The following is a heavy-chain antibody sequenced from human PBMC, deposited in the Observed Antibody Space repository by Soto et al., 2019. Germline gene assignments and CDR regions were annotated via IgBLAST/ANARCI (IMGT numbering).Heavy chain of an antibody. V-gene: IGHV4-34*01. D-gene: IGHD3-10*01. Sequence: XETLSLTCAVYGGSFSGYYWSWIRQPPGKGLEWIGEINHSGSTNYNPSLKSRVTISVDTSKNQFSLKLSSVTAADTAVYYCARSGVLLWFGYWFDPWGQGTLVTVSS. CDR3: ARSGVLLWFGYWFDP. CDR2: INHSGST. CDR1: GGSFSGYY. J-gene: IGHJ5*02.